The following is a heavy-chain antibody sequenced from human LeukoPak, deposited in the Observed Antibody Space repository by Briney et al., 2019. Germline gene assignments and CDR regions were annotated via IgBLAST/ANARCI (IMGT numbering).Heavy chain of an antibody. J-gene: IGHJ5*02. Sequence: ASVKVPCKASGYTFTGYYMHWVRQAPGQGLEWMGWINPNSDGTNYAQKFQGRVTMTRDTSISTAYMELSRLRSDDTAVYYCARIRYFDWLSSDNWFDPWGQGTLVTVSS. CDR3: ARIRYFDWLSSDNWFDP. CDR1: GYTFTGYY. V-gene: IGHV1-2*02. CDR2: INPNSDGT. D-gene: IGHD3-9*01.